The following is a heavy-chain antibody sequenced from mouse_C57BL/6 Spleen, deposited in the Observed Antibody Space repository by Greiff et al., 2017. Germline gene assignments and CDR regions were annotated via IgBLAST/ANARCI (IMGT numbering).Heavy chain of an antibody. V-gene: IGHV1-81*01. Sequence: VQLQQSGAELARPGASVKLSCKASGYTFTSYGISWVKQRTGQGLEWIGEIYPRSGNTYYNEKFKGKATLTADKSSSTAYIELRSLTSEDSAVSFYAGSYYYGSSPYYFDYWGEGTTHTVSS. D-gene: IGHD1-1*01. CDR2: IYPRSGNT. CDR1: GYTFTSYG. J-gene: IGHJ2*01. CDR3: AGSYYYGSSPYYFDY.